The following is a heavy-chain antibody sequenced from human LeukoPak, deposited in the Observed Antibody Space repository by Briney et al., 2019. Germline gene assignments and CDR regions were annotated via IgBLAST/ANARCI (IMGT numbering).Heavy chain of an antibody. Sequence: PSETLSLTCTVSGGSISSYYWSWIRRPPGKGLEWIGYIYYSGSTNYNPSLKGRVTISVDTSKNQLSLKLSSVTAADTAVYYCARGTGPVSGWLDYWGQGTLVTVSS. CDR3: ARGTGPVSGWLDY. CDR2: IYYSGST. J-gene: IGHJ4*02. D-gene: IGHD6-19*01. CDR1: GGSISSYY. V-gene: IGHV4-59*08.